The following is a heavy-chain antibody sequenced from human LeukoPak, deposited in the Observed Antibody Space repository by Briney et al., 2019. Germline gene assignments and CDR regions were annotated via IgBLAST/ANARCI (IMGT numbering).Heavy chain of an antibody. Sequence: ASVKVSCKASGYPFSAYGISWVRQAPGQGLELMGWINTYNGNTNYAQKFQGRVTMTTDTSTTTAYMELRSLTSDDTAVYYCATTRGSSSWSEFGSWFDPWGQGTLVTVSS. CDR3: ATTRGSSSWSEFGSWFDP. CDR1: GYPFSAYG. D-gene: IGHD6-13*01. V-gene: IGHV1-18*01. J-gene: IGHJ5*02. CDR2: INTYNGNT.